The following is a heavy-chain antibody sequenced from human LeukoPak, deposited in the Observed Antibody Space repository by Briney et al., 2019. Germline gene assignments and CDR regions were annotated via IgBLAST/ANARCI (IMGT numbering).Heavy chain of an antibody. CDR3: ARDPSKAVAGPNWFDP. CDR2: IIPILGIA. D-gene: IGHD6-19*01. V-gene: IGHV1-69*04. CDR1: GGTFSSYA. J-gene: IGHJ5*02. Sequence: SVKVSCKASGGTFSSYAISWVRQAPGQGLEWMGRIIPILGIANYAQKFQGRVTITADKSTSTAYMELRSLRSDDTAVYYCARDPSKAVAGPNWFDPWGQGTLVTVSS.